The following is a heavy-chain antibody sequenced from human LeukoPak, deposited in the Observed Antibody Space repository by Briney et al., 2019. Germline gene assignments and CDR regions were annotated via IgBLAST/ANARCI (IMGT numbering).Heavy chain of an antibody. CDR3: TRGGSYYRTMI. J-gene: IGHJ3*02. D-gene: IGHD3-10*01. V-gene: IGHV4-59*01. Sequence: SETLSPTCTVSGDSMSTYYWSWIRQPPGKGLEWIGYIYYSGTTSYNPSLKSRVTISVGTSKNQFSLNLNSVTAADTAVYYCTRGGSYYRTMIWGQGTMVTVSS. CDR2: IYYSGTT. CDR1: GDSMSTYY.